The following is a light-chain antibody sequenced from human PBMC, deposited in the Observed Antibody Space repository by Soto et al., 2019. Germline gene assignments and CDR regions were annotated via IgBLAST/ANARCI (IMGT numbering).Light chain of an antibody. V-gene: IGKV3-20*01. CDR2: GAS. CDR1: ETVKKNS. CDR3: QQYAISPLT. Sequence: EIVLTQSPGSVYLSPGERATLSCRASETVKKNSLAWYQQKPGQAPRLLIYGASRRATGIPDSFSGSGSETDFILTISSLEPDNSAVYYCQQYAISPLTFGGGTKVEI. J-gene: IGKJ4*01.